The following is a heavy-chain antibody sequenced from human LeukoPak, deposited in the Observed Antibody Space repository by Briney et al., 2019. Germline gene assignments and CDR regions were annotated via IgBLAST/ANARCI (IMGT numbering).Heavy chain of an antibody. Sequence: GGSLRLSCAASGFTFSSYSINWVRQAPGKGLEWVSSISSSISYIYYADSGKGRFTISRDNAKNSLYLQMNSLRAEDTAVYYCARAYCSSTSCSGFDYWGQGTLVTVSS. J-gene: IGHJ4*02. CDR3: ARAYCSSTSCSGFDY. V-gene: IGHV3-21*01. CDR2: ISSSISYI. D-gene: IGHD2-2*01. CDR1: GFTFSSYS.